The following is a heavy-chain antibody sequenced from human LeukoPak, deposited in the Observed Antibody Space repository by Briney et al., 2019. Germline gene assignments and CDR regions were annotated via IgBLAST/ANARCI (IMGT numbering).Heavy chain of an antibody. V-gene: IGHV3-23*01. CDR3: AKWSADYYDSSGYYDY. J-gene: IGHJ4*02. CDR1: EFTFSDYY. CDR2: ISGSGGST. D-gene: IGHD3-22*01. Sequence: GGSLRLSCAASEFTFSDYYMSWVRQAPGKGLEWVSGISGSGGSTHYADSVKGRFTISRDNSKNTLYLQMNSLRAEDTAVYYCAKWSADYYDSSGYYDYWGQGTLVTVSS.